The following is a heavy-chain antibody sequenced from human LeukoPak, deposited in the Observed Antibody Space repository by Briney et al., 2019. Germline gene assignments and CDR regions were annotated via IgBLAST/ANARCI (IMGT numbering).Heavy chain of an antibody. CDR1: GFTLKNYW. Sequence: SGGSLRLSCAASGFTLKNYWMHWVRHTPGKRPVWVSGIYSDGSSTNYADSVKGRFTISRDNAKNTVYLQMNNLRAVDTAVYYCARGGGLLWWPFDGWGQETLVTVSS. J-gene: IGHJ4*02. D-gene: IGHD3-10*01. CDR3: ARGGGLLWWPFDG. CDR2: IYSDGSST. V-gene: IGHV3-74*01.